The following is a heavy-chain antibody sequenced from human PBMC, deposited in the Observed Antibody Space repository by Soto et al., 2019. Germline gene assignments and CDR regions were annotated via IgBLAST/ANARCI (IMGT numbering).Heavy chain of an antibody. CDR2: IYSGGST. Sequence: GSLRLSCAASGFTVSSNYMSWVRQAPGKGLEWVSVIYSGGSTYYADSVKGRFTISRDNSKNTLYLQMNSLRAEDTAVYYCAREIAAAGTFYFDYWGQGTLVTVSS. V-gene: IGHV3-53*01. CDR1: GFTVSSNY. D-gene: IGHD6-13*01. CDR3: AREIAAAGTFYFDY. J-gene: IGHJ4*02.